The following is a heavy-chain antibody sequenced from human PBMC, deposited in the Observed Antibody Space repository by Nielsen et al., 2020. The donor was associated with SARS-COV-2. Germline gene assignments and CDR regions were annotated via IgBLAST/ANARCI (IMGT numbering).Heavy chain of an antibody. CDR1: GYTFTSYY. Sequence: ASVKVSCKASGYTFTSYYMHWVRQAPGQGLEWMGIINPSGGSTSYAQKFQGRVTMTRDTSTSTVYMELSSLRSEDTAVYYCAREEGPPIAAAGTADLDYGTDVWGQGTTVTVSS. J-gene: IGHJ6*02. CDR3: AREEGPPIAAAGTADLDYGTDV. D-gene: IGHD6-13*01. CDR2: INPSGGST. V-gene: IGHV1-46*01.